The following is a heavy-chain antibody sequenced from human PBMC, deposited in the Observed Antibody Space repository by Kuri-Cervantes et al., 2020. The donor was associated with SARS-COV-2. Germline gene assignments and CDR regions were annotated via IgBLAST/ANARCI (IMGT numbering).Heavy chain of an antibody. Sequence: ASVKVSCKASGYTFTGYYMHWVRQAPGQGLEWMGWINPNSGGTNYAQKFQGWVTMTRDTSISTAYMELSRLRSDDTAVYYCTREGNYGYYYYGMDVWGQGTTVTVSS. CDR2: INPNSGGT. V-gene: IGHV1-2*04. J-gene: IGHJ6*02. D-gene: IGHD4-11*01. CDR3: TREGNYGYYYYGMDV. CDR1: GYTFTGYY.